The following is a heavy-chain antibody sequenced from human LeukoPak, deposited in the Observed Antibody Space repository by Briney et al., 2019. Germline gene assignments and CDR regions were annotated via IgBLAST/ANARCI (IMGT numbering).Heavy chain of an antibody. J-gene: IGHJ4*02. CDR3: ARGLESSGYRYFDS. D-gene: IGHD3-3*01. Sequence: GGSLRLSCAXSXXTFXIXXXXXXXXXXXXXVXGVANIKKXGSEXYYAASVKGXFXFSRDNAKNSLFLQMNSLRADDXAVYSCARGLESSGYRYFDSWGQGTLVTVSS. CDR1: XXTFXIXX. V-gene: IGHV3-7*05. CDR2: IKKXGSEX.